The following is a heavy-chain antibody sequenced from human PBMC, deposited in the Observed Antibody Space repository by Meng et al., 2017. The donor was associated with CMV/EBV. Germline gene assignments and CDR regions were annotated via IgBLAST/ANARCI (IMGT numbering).Heavy chain of an antibody. Sequence: GGSLRLSCAVSGFTVSSYEMNWVRQAPGQGLEWVSYISISGSTIYYADSVKGRFTISRDNAKNSLYLQMNSLRGEDTAVYYCARSSSWYFQTDYYYYGMDVWGQGTTVTVSS. CDR1: GFTVSSYE. CDR2: ISISGSTI. J-gene: IGHJ6*02. V-gene: IGHV3-48*03. D-gene: IGHD6-13*01. CDR3: ARSSSWYFQTDYYYYGMDV.